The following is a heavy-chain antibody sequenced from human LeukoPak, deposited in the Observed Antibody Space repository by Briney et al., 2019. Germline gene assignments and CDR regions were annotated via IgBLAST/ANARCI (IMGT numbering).Heavy chain of an antibody. D-gene: IGHD6-19*01. CDR2: IYNSGST. CDR1: GGSISSYY. CDR3: ARASWYSSGWYRDWFDP. J-gene: IGHJ5*02. V-gene: IGHV4-59*12. Sequence: SETLSLTCTVSGGSISSYYWNWIRQPPGKGLEWIGYIYNSGSTNNNPSLKSRVTISVDTSKKQFSLKLSSVTAADTAVYYCARASWYSSGWYRDWFDPWGQGTLVTVSS.